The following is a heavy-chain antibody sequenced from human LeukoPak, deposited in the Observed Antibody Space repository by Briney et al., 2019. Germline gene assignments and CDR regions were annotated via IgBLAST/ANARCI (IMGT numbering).Heavy chain of an antibody. CDR2: ISSSGSTI. CDR3: AKDPESASRTKWLLGPSFDY. CDR1: GFTFSSYE. Sequence: PGGSLRLSCAASGFTFSSYEMNWVRQAPGKGLEWVSYISSSGSTIYYADSVKGRFTISRDNAKNSLYLQMNSLRAEDTAVYYCAKDPESASRTKWLLGPSFDYWGQGTLVTVSS. J-gene: IGHJ4*02. V-gene: IGHV3-48*03. D-gene: IGHD3-22*01.